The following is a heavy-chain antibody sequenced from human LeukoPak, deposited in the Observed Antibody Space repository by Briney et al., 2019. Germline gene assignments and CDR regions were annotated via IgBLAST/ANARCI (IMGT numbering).Heavy chain of an antibody. Sequence: SETLSLTCTVSGGSISSGDYYWSWIRQPPGKGLEWIGYIYYSVSTYYNPSLKSRVTISVDTSKNQFSLKLSSVTAADTAVYYCARGRLHYDFWSDLQAGMDVWSQGTTVTVSS. J-gene: IGHJ6*02. CDR3: ARGRLHYDFWSDLQAGMDV. CDR2: IYYSVST. CDR1: GGSISSGDYY. D-gene: IGHD3-3*01. V-gene: IGHV4-30-4*01.